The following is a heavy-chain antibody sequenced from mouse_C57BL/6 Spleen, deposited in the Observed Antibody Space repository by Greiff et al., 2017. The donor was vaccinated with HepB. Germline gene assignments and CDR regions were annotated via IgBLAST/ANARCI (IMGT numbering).Heavy chain of an antibody. CDR2: IDPEDGDT. D-gene: IGHD2-4*01. J-gene: IGHJ3*01. CDR3: TPYDYAFAY. Sequence: VQLQQSGAELVRPGASVKLSCTASGFNIKDYYMHWVKQRPEQGLEWNGRIDPEDGDTEYAPKFQGKATMTADTSSNTAYLQLSSLTSEDTAVYYCTPYDYAFAYWGQGTLVTVSA. V-gene: IGHV14-1*01. CDR1: GFNIKDYY.